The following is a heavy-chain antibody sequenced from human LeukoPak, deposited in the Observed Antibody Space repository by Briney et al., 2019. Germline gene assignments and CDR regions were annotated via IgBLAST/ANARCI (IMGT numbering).Heavy chain of an antibody. CDR3: ARSREMLGIAAAGTIDH. J-gene: IGHJ4*02. CDR1: GGTFSSYA. V-gene: IGHV1-69*13. D-gene: IGHD6-13*01. Sequence: ASVKVSCKASGGTFSSYAISWVRQAPGQGLEWMGGIIPIFGTANYAQKFQGRVTITADESTSTAYMELSSLRSEDTAVYYCARSREMLGIAAAGTIDHWGQGTLVTVSS. CDR2: IIPIFGTA.